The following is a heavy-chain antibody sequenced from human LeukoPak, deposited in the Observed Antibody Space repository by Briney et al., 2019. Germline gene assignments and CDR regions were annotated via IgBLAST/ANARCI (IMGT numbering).Heavy chain of an antibody. CDR3: ARGGPYSSSSFNRAAGWFDP. CDR2: INHSGST. CDR1: GGSFSGYY. Sequence: PSETLSLTCAVYGGSFSGYYWSWIRQPPGKGLEWIGEINHSGSTNYNPSLKSRVTISVDTSKNQFSLKLSSVTAADTAVYYCARGGPYSSSSFNRAAGWFDPWGQGTLVTVSS. D-gene: IGHD6-6*01. J-gene: IGHJ5*02. V-gene: IGHV4-34*01.